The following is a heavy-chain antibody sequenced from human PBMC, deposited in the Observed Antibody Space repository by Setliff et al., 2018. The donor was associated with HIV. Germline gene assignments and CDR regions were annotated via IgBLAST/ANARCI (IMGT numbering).Heavy chain of an antibody. J-gene: IGHJ6*03. Sequence: QPGGSLRLSCAVTGFPFNNAWMNWVRQAPGKGLEWVANIKQGGSEKYYVDSVKGRFTMSRDNSKNTLYLQMNSLRAEDTAVYYCARERWLRSHYYYYMDVWGKGTTVTVSS. V-gene: IGHV3-7*03. CDR1: GFPFNNAW. D-gene: IGHD5-12*01. CDR3: ARERWLRSHYYYYMDV. CDR2: IKQGGSEK.